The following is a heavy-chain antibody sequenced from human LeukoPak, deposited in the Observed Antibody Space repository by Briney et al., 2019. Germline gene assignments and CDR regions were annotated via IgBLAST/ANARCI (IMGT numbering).Heavy chain of an antibody. V-gene: IGHV4-39*01. D-gene: IGHD3-9*01. Sequence: SETLSLTCTVSGASITSSNHYWLWIRQPPGKALEWIGNIYYSGHTSYSPSLKSRVFISVDTSKNQFSLRLTSVSAADTAGYYCAAPSGLTYRSPFDFWGQGTTVSVSS. J-gene: IGHJ4*02. CDR2: IYYSGHT. CDR1: GASITSSNHY. CDR3: AAPSGLTYRSPFDF.